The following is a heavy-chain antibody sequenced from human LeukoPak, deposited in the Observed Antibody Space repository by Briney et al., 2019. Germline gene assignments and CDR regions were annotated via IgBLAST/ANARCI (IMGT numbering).Heavy chain of an antibody. V-gene: IGHV4-61*08. J-gene: IGHJ5*02. D-gene: IGHD4-17*01. Sequence: SQTLSLTCTVSGGSISSGGYYWSWIRQPPGKGLEWIGYIYYSGSTNYNPSLKSRVTISVDTSKNQFSLKLSSVTAADTAVYYCARAGDYLRGNWFDPWGQGTLVTVSS. CDR3: ARAGDYLRGNWFDP. CDR1: GGSISSGGYY. CDR2: IYYSGST.